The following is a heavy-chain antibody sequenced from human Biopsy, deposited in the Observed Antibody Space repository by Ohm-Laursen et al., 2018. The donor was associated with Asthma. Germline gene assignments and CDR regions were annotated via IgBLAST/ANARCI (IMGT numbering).Heavy chain of an antibody. Sequence: SVKVSCKSLGGTFNTYVIGWVRQAPGQGLEWMGGINSVFGTTTYPQKFQDRVTITSDDSTSTVYMGLNSLRSEDTAVYYCARKAGSCISRTCYSLDFWGQGTLVTVSS. CDR1: GGTFNTYV. D-gene: IGHD2-2*01. J-gene: IGHJ4*02. CDR2: INSVFGTT. CDR3: ARKAGSCISRTCYSLDF. V-gene: IGHV1-69*13.